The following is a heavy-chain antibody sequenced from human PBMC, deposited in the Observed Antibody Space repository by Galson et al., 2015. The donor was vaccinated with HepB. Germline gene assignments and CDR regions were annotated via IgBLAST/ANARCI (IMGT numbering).Heavy chain of an antibody. Sequence: CAISGDSVSSNSAAWNWIRQSPSRGLEWLGRTYYRSKWYNDYAVSVKSRITINPDTSKNQFSLQLNSVTPEDTAVYYCARATTVVLPPYYYGMDVWGQGTTVTVSS. CDR1: GDSVSSNSAA. V-gene: IGHV6-1*01. J-gene: IGHJ6*02. CDR2: TYYRSKWYN. CDR3: ARATTVVLPPYYYGMDV. D-gene: IGHD4-23*01.